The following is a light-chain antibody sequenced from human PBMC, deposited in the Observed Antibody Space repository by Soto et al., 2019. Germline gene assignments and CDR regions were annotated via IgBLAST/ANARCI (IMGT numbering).Light chain of an antibody. Sequence: DIQMTQSPSSLSASVADRVTITCRASQSISSYLNWYQQKPGKAPKLLIYAASSLQSGVPSRFSGSRSGTDFTLTIISLQPEDFATYYCQHSYSTRWTFGQGTKVEIK. CDR1: QSISSY. V-gene: IGKV1-39*01. J-gene: IGKJ1*01. CDR3: QHSYSTRWT. CDR2: AAS.